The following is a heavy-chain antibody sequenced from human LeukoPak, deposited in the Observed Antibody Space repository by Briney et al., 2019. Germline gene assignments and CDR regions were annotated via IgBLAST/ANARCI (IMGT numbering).Heavy chain of an antibody. CDR1: GFTFSSYG. CDR3: ARSTYYYDSRSSGFDY. J-gene: IGHJ4*02. D-gene: IGHD3-22*01. CDR2: ISYDGSNK. V-gene: IGHV3-30*03. Sequence: GGSLRLSCAASGFTFSSYGMHWVRQAPGKGLEWVAVISYDGSNKYYADSVKGRFTISRDNSKNTLYLQMNSLRAEDTAVYYCARSTYYYDSRSSGFDYWGQGTLSPSPQ.